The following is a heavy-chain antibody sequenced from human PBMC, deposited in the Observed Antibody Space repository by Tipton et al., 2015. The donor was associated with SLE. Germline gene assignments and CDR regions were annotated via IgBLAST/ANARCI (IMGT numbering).Heavy chain of an antibody. D-gene: IGHD3-3*01. CDR3: ASGFGVVNAFDI. V-gene: IGHV4-61*02. Sequence: LRLSCTVSGGSISSGSYYWSWIRQPAGKGLEWIGRIYTSGSTNYNPSLKSRVTISVDTSKNQFPLKLSSVTAADTAVYYCASGFGVVNAFDIWGQGTMVTVSS. CDR2: IYTSGST. J-gene: IGHJ3*02. CDR1: GGSISSGSYY.